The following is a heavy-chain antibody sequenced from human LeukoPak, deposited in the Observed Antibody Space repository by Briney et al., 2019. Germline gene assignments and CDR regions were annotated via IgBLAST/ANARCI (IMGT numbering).Heavy chain of an antibody. Sequence: GASVKVSCKASGYTFTSYGISWVRQAPGQGLEWMGWISAYNGNTNYAQKLQGRVTMTTDTSTSTAYMELRSLISDDTAVYYCAREDSDYYDSSPSWFDPWGQGTLVTVSS. V-gene: IGHV1-18*01. D-gene: IGHD3-22*01. J-gene: IGHJ5*02. CDR3: AREDSDYYDSSPSWFDP. CDR1: GYTFTSYG. CDR2: ISAYNGNT.